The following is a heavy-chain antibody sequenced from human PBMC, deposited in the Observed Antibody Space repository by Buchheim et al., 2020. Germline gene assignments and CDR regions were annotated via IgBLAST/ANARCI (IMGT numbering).Heavy chain of an antibody. CDR1: GFTFSSHA. CDR3: AKAVVRGGGYDLDV. D-gene: IGHD3-10*01. V-gene: IGHV3-23*01. J-gene: IGHJ6*03. Sequence: EMQLLESGGGLVQPGGSLRLSCAASGFTFSSHAMSWVRQTPGKGLEWVATIKGSGSGTYYPDSVKGRFTVSRDNSKNTLYLQMNSLRAEETAINYCAKAVVRGGGYDLDVWGKGTT. CDR2: IKGSGSGT.